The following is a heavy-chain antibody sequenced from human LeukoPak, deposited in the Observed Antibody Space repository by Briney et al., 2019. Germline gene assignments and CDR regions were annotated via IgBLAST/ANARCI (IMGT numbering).Heavy chain of an antibody. J-gene: IGHJ6*04. Sequence: SVKVSCKATGDTFSSYAISWVRQAPGQGLEWMGGIIPIFGTANYAQKFQGRVTIAADESTSTAYMEPSSLRSEDTAAYYCARGLDCSSTSCYVNVWGKGTTVTVSS. D-gene: IGHD2-2*01. CDR1: GDTFSSYA. V-gene: IGHV1-69*13. CDR3: ARGLDCSSTSCYVNV. CDR2: IIPIFGTA.